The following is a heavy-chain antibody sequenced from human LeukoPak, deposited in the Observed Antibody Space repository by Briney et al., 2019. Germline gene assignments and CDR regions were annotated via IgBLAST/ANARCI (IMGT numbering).Heavy chain of an antibody. V-gene: IGHV3-21*01. CDR2: ISSSSSYI. CDR3: ARVSDILTGYRYPYFDY. Sequence: GGSLRLSCAASGFTFSSYSMNWVRQAPGKGLEGVSSISSSSSYIYYADSVKGRFTISRDNAKNSLYLQMNSLRAEDTAVYYCARVSDILTGYRYPYFDYWGQGTLVTVSS. D-gene: IGHD3-9*01. CDR1: GFTFSSYS. J-gene: IGHJ4*02.